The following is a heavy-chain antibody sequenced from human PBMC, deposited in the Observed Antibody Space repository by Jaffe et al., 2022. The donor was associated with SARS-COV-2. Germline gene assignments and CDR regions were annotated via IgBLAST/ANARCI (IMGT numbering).Heavy chain of an antibody. D-gene: IGHD6-13*01. V-gene: IGHV4-59*01. J-gene: IGHJ6*03. CDR1: GGSISGTH. Sequence: QVQLQESGPGLVRPSETLSLTCSVSGGSISGTHWSWIRQPPGKRLEWLGYIYNTGSTNYNPSLRSRITISRDTSKNRFSLKLTSVTAADTAVYYCARLGLAAAAFGYYMDVWGRGTTVTVSS. CDR3: ARLGLAAAAFGYYMDV. CDR2: IYNTGST.